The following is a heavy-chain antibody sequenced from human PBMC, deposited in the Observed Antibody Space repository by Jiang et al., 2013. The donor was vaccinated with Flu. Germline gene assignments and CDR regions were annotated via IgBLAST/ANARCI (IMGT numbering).Heavy chain of an antibody. Sequence: GAEVKKPGASVKVSCKASGYTFTSYAMHWVRQAPGQRLEWMGWINAGNGNTKYSQKFQGRVTITRDTSASTAYMELSSLRSEDTAVYYCARVIVDDYGDYGVPNEAFDIWGQGTMVTVSS. D-gene: IGHD4-17*01. V-gene: IGHV1-3*01. CDR1: GYTFTSYA. CDR2: INAGNGNT. J-gene: IGHJ3*02. CDR3: ARVIVDDYGDYGVPNEAFDI.